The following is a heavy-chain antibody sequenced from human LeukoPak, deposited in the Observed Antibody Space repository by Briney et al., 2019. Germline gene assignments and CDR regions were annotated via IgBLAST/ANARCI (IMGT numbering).Heavy chain of an antibody. J-gene: IGHJ4*02. D-gene: IGHD5-12*01. V-gene: IGHV1-69*13. CDR3: ARDGIGDDTEPSVAY. CDR1: GGTFSSYA. Sequence: ASVKVSCKASGGTFSSYAISWVRQAPGQGLEWMGGIIPIFGTANYAQKFQGRVTITADESTSTAYMELSSLRSEDTAVYYCARDGIGDDTEPSVAYWGQGTLVTVSS. CDR2: IIPIFGTA.